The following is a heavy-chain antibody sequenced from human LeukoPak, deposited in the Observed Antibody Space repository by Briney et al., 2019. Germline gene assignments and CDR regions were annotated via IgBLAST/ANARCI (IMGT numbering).Heavy chain of an antibody. D-gene: IGHD3-9*01. J-gene: IGHJ4*02. Sequence: SETLSLTCAVSGHSIINFYYWGWIRQPPGKGLEWIGSIYHSGSTYYNPSLKSRVTISVDTSKNQFSLKLSSVTAADTAVYYCARVRYDILTGYYTLVDYWGQGTLVTVSS. CDR1: GHSIINFYY. CDR3: ARVRYDILTGYYTLVDY. CDR2: IYHSGST. V-gene: IGHV4-38-2*01.